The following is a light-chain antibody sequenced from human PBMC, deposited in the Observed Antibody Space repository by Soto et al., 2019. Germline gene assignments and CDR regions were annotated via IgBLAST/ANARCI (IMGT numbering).Light chain of an antibody. CDR1: SSDVGSYTL. Sequence: QSALTQPASVSGSPGQSITISCTGTSSDVGSYTLVSWYQQHPGKAPKLMIYEVSYRPSGVSNRFSASKSGNTASLTISGLQAEDEADYYCSSYTSSSTLVFGGGTKLTVL. J-gene: IGLJ2*01. V-gene: IGLV2-14*02. CDR2: EVS. CDR3: SSYTSSSTLV.